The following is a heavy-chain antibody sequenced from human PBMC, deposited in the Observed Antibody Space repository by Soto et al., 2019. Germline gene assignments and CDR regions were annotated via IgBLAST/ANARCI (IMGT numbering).Heavy chain of an antibody. CDR1: GYTFTMYG. Sequence: QVQLVQSGPEMKKPGASVRVSCSTSGYTFTMYGITWVRQTPGQGLEWMGWISGSSGSTEYAEKFRDRVTMTTDTATNKAYMELRSLRSDDTAVYYCGRLPNCSNGKCYGYYFDYWGQGTLVTDSS. D-gene: IGHD2-2*01. CDR3: GRLPNCSNGKCYGYYFDY. V-gene: IGHV1-18*01. J-gene: IGHJ4*02. CDR2: ISGSSGST.